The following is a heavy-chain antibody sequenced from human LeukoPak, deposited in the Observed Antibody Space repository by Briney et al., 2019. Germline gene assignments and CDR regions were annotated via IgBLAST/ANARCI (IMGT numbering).Heavy chain of an antibody. Sequence: GGSLRLSCAASGFTFSSYAMHWVRQAPGKGLEWVAVISYDGSNKHYADSVKGRFTISRDNSKNTLYLQMNSLRAEDTAVYYCARAPFGVVIIGIDYWGQGTLVTVSS. D-gene: IGHD3-3*01. V-gene: IGHV3-30-3*01. CDR1: GFTFSSYA. CDR2: ISYDGSNK. CDR3: ARAPFGVVIIGIDY. J-gene: IGHJ4*02.